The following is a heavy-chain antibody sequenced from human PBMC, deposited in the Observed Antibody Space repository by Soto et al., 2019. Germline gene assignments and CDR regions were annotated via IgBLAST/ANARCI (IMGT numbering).Heavy chain of an antibody. CDR3: ARSRYYYDSSGYIYDY. CDR2: IYYSGST. D-gene: IGHD3-22*01. J-gene: IGHJ4*02. CDR1: GGSISSGDYY. V-gene: IGHV4-30-4*01. Sequence: QVQLQESGPGLVKPSQTLSLTCTVSGGSISSGDYYWSWIRQPPGKGLEWIGYIYYSGSTYYNPYVTSRGTLSVDTSKNQFALKLSSVTAADPAVYYCARSRYYYDSSGYIYDYWGQGTLVTVSS.